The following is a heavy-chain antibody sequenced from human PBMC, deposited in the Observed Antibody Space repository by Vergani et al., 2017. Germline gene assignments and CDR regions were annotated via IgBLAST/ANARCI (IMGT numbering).Heavy chain of an antibody. D-gene: IGHD2-2*01. CDR2: SSGSGGNT. CDR1: GFTFSSYA. Sequence: EVQLLESGGGLVQPGGSLRLSCAASGFTFSSYAMSWVRQVPGKGLEWVSGSSGSGGNTYYANSVKGRLTISRDNSKNTLYLQRNSLRADDTAVYYCAKGVYCRSTSCYEGRGYYYGMGVWGQGTTVTFSS. J-gene: IGHJ6*02. V-gene: IGHV3-23*01. CDR3: AKGVYCRSTSCYEGRGYYYGMGV.